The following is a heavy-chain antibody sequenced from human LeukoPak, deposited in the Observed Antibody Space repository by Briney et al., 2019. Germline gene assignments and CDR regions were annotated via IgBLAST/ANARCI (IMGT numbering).Heavy chain of an antibody. J-gene: IGHJ3*02. V-gene: IGHV3-48*03. CDR1: GFTSSSYE. D-gene: IGHD1-14*01. Sequence: RGSLRLSCAASGFTSSSYEMNWVRQAPRKGLERVSYISSSGSTIYYADSVKGRFTISRDNAKNSLYLQMNSLRAEDTAVYYCARGGGEPLDAFDIWGQGTMVTVSS. CDR2: ISSSGSTI. CDR3: ARGGGEPLDAFDI.